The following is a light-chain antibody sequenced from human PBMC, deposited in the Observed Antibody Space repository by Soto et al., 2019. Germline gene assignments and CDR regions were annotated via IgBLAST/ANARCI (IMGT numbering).Light chain of an antibody. Sequence: QSALTQPASVSGSPGQSITISCTGTSSDVGNYNYVTWYQQHPGKAPKRIIYDVRNRPSGVSYRVTGSKSGNTAFLTISGLQAEDEADYYCSSYTTSSTVIFGGGTKVTVL. CDR1: SSDVGNYNY. V-gene: IGLV2-14*03. J-gene: IGLJ2*01. CDR3: SSYTTSSTVI. CDR2: DVR.